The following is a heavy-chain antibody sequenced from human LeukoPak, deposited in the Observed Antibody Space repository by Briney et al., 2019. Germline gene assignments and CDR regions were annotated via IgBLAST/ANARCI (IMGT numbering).Heavy chain of an antibody. V-gene: IGHV3-74*01. J-gene: IGHJ6*02. CDR2: INSDGSST. CDR3: ARDRSFYGDSYYGMDV. CDR1: GFTFSSYW. D-gene: IGHD4-17*01. Sequence: GGSLRLSCAASGFTFSSYWMHWVRQAPGKGLEWVSRINSDGSSTSYADSVKGRFTISRDNAKNTLYLQMNSLRAEDTAVYYCARDRSFYGDSYYGMDVWGQGTTVTVSS.